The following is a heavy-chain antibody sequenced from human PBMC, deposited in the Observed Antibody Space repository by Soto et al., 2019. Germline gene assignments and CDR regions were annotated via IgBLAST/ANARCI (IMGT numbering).Heavy chain of an antibody. V-gene: IGHV5-51*01. D-gene: IGHD6-13*01. CDR1: GYSFTSYW. Sequence: PGESLKISCKGSGYSFTSYWIGWVRQMPGKGLEWMGIIYPGDSDTRYSPSFQGQVTISADKSISTAYLQWSSLKASDTAMYYCARPRIEAAGGEDDAFDIWGQGTMVTVSS. CDR3: ARPRIEAAGGEDDAFDI. J-gene: IGHJ3*02. CDR2: IYPGDSDT.